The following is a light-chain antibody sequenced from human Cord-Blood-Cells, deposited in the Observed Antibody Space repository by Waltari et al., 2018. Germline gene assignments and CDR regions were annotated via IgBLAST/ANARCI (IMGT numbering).Light chain of an antibody. CDR1: SSDVGGHNY. J-gene: IGLJ2*01. CDR3: SSYTSSSTVV. Sequence: QSALTQPASVSGSPGQSITISCTGTSSDVGGHNYVSWYQQHPGKAPKLMIYDVSKRPSSVSNRFSGSKPGNTASLTISGLQAEDEADYYCSSYTSSSTVVFGGGTKLTVL. CDR2: DVS. V-gene: IGLV2-14*01.